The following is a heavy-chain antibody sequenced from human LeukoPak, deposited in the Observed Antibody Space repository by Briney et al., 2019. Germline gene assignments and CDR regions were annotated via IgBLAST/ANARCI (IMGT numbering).Heavy chain of an antibody. J-gene: IGHJ5*02. CDR1: GFTFSSYS. D-gene: IGHD3-22*01. V-gene: IGHV3-21*01. CDR3: ARGGERYYDSSGYYYEA. CDR2: ISSSSSYI. Sequence: GGSLRLSCAASGFTFSSYSMNWVRQAPGKGLEWVSSISSSSSYIYYADSVKGRFTISRDNAKNSLYLQMNSLRAEDTAVYYCARGGERYYDSSGYYYEAWGQGTLVTVSS.